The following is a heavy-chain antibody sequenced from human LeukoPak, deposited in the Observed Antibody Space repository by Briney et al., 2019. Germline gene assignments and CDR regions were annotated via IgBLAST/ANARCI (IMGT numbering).Heavy chain of an antibody. CDR1: GYTFTSYD. V-gene: IGHV1-8*01. Sequence: ASVKVSCKASGYTFTSYDINWVRQATGQGLEWMGWMNPNSGNTGYAQKFQGRVTMTRNTSISTAYMELSSLRSEDTAMYYCARADYDFVWGSYRLPDPWGQGTLVAVSS. J-gene: IGHJ5*02. D-gene: IGHD3-16*02. CDR2: MNPNSGNT. CDR3: ARADYDFVWGSYRLPDP.